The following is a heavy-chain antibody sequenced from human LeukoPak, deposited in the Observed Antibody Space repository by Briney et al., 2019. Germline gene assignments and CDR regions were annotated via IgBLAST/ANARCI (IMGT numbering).Heavy chain of an antibody. V-gene: IGHV4-59*01. Sequence: SETLSLTCTVTGGSISNYYWSWIRQPPGKGLEWIGYIYISGSTNCNPSLESRVTMSRDTSKNRFSLKLSSVTAADTAVYYCARGGWELELDYWGQGILVTVSS. D-gene: IGHD1-26*01. CDR3: ARGGWELELDY. CDR2: IYISGST. CDR1: GGSISNYY. J-gene: IGHJ4*02.